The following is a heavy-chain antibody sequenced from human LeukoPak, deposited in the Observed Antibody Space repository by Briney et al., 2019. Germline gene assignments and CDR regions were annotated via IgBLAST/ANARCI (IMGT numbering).Heavy chain of an antibody. CDR3: ARQGSGNYLSPVNY. Sequence: SQTLSLTCGISGDSVSRNSAAWNWIRQSPSRGLEWLGRTYYRSKWYNDYAVSVRSRITINPDTSKNQFSLKLSSVTAADTAVYYCARQGSGNYLSPVNYWGQGTLVTVSS. CDR2: TYYRSKWYN. J-gene: IGHJ4*02. D-gene: IGHD1-26*01. CDR1: GDSVSRNSAA. V-gene: IGHV6-1*01.